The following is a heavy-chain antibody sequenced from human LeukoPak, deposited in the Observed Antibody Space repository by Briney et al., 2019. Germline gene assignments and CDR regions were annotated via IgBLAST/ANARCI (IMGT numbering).Heavy chain of an antibody. CDR2: ISWNSGSI. CDR1: GFTFDDYA. Sequence: GGSLRLSCAASGFTFDDYAMHWVRQAPGKGLEWVSGISWNSGSIGYADSVKGRFTISGDNAKNSLYLQMNSLRAEDTALYYCAKLPYYDSSGYPFDYWGQGTLVTVSS. CDR3: AKLPYYDSSGYPFDY. J-gene: IGHJ4*02. D-gene: IGHD3-22*01. V-gene: IGHV3-9*01.